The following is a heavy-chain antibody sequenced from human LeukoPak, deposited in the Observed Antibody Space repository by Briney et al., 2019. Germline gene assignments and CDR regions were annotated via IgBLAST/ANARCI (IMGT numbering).Heavy chain of an antibody. V-gene: IGHV1-46*01. J-gene: IGHJ6*03. CDR2: INPSGGT. D-gene: IGHD3-22*01. CDR3: AKNGMIIVPPSYFYYMDV. CDR1: GYSFTSYS. Sequence: ASVKVSCKASGYSFTSYSMNWVRQAPGQGLEWMGIINPSGGTSYAQKFQGRVIMTRDMSTSTVYMELSSLRSEDTAVYYCAKNGMIIVPPSYFYYMDVWGKGTTVTVSS.